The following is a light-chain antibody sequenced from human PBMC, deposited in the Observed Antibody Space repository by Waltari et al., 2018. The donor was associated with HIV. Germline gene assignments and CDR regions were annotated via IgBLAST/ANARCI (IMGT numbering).Light chain of an antibody. CDR3: QQTYTAPHT. Sequence: DIQMTPTPSSLSASAGDTVTISCRARENIGESLHWYQQVSGKPPKLLIYGASMWQAGVPSKFSGRGSGTDFTLTITSLQSDDFATYYCQQTYTAPHTFGQGTQMDI. CDR2: GAS. J-gene: IGKJ2*01. V-gene: IGKV1-39*01. CDR1: ENIGES.